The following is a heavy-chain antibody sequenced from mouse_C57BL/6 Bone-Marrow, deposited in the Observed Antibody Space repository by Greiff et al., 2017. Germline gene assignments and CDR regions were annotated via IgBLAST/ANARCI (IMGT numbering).Heavy chain of an antibody. V-gene: IGHV1-64*01. CDR2: IHPNSGST. CDR3: AREEDYYGSPAGFAY. CDR1: GYTFTSYW. Sequence: QVQLQQPGAELVKPGASVKLSCKASGYTFTSYWMHWVKQRPGQGLEWIGMIHPNSGSTNYNEKFKSKATLTVDKSSSTAYMQLSSLTSEDSAVYDCAREEDYYGSPAGFAYWGQGTLVTVSA. J-gene: IGHJ3*01. D-gene: IGHD1-1*01.